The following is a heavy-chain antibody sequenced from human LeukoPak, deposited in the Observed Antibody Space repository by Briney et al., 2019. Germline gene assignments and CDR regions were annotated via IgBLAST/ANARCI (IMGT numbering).Heavy chain of an antibody. CDR1: GFTFNNFT. V-gene: IGHV3-30-3*01. CDR2: ISFDGSEK. J-gene: IGHJ4*02. Sequence: PGRSLRLSCAASGFTFNNFTMHWVRQAPGKGLEWVAVISFDGSEKYYRDSVKGRSTVSRDNSKNTLYLQMISLGVEDTAVYYCARGGGTFYFDYWGQGTLVTVSS. D-gene: IGHD1-26*01. CDR3: ARGGGTFYFDY.